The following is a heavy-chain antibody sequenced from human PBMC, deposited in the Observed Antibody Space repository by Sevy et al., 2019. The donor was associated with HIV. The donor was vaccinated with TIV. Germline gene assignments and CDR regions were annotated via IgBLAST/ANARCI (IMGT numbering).Heavy chain of an antibody. D-gene: IGHD6-13*01. V-gene: IGHV1-18*01. CDR2: ISAYNGNT. CDR1: GYTITSYG. J-gene: IGHJ1*01. CDR3: ARVTSVGAAAGTGYFQH. Sequence: ASVKVSCKASGYTITSYGISWVRQAPGQGLEWMGWISAYNGNTNYAQKLQGRVTMTTDTSTSTAYMELRSLRSADTAVYYCARVTSVGAAAGTGYFQHWGQGTLVTVSS.